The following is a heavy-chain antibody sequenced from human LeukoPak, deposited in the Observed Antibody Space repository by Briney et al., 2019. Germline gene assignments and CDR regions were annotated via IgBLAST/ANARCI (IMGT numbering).Heavy chain of an antibody. CDR1: GGSISSGDYY. CDR3: ARGRLTSGWYRN. Sequence: SQTLSLTCTVSGGSISSGDYYWSWIRQSPGKGLEWIGYISYSGNTYYNPSLKSRVTISVDTSKNQFSLKLSSVTAADTAVYYCARGRLTSGWYRNWGQGPLVTVSS. D-gene: IGHD6-19*01. V-gene: IGHV4-30-4*01. CDR2: ISYSGNT. J-gene: IGHJ4*02.